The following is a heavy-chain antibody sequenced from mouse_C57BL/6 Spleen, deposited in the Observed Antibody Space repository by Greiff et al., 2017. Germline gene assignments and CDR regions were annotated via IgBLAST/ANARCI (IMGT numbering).Heavy chain of an antibody. J-gene: IGHJ4*01. CDR2: IWSGGST. CDR1: GFSLTSYG. D-gene: IGHD1-1*01. V-gene: IGHV2-2*01. Sequence: VKLQESGPGLVQPSQSLSITCTVSGFSLTSYGVHWVRQSPGKGLEWLGVIWSGGSTDYNAAFISRLSIRKDNSKSQVFFKMNSLQADDTAIYYFARNHYYGSSLLYAMDYWGQGTSVTVSS. CDR3: ARNHYYGSSLLYAMDY.